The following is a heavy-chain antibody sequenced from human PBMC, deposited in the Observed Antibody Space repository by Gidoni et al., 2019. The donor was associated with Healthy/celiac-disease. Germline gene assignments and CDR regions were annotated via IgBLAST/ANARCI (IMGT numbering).Heavy chain of an antibody. CDR1: GFTFDAYA. V-gene: IGHV3-9*01. CDR2: ISWNSGSI. CDR3: AKAPIAVAAPYYFDY. Sequence: EVQLVESGGGLLQPGRSLRLSCAASGFTFDAYAMHWFRQAPGKGLEWVSGISWNSGSIGYADSVKGRFTISRDNAKNSLYLQMNSLRAEDTALYYCAKAPIAVAAPYYFDYWGQGTLVTVSS. J-gene: IGHJ4*02. D-gene: IGHD6-19*01.